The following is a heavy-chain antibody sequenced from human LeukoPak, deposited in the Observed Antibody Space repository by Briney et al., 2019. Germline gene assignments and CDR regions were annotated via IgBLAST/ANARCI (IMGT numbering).Heavy chain of an antibody. V-gene: IGHV3-74*01. J-gene: IGHJ4*02. CDR2: INGYGSST. CDR1: GFTFISYW. CDR3: ARDAPGNTALDY. Sequence: GGSLRLSCAASGFTFISYWMHWVRQAPGKGLVWVSRINGYGSSTDFADSVKGRFTISGDNAKNTLYLQMNSLRAEDTAVYYCARDAPGNTALDYWGQGTLVTVSS. D-gene: IGHD5-18*01.